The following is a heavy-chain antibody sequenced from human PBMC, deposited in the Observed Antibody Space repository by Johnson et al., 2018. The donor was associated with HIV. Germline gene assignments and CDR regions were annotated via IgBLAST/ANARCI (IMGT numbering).Heavy chain of an antibody. CDR1: GFTFSDHY. CDR3: ARDGTIEYGFDM. J-gene: IGHJ3*02. Sequence: QVHLVESGGGLVKPGGSLRLSCAVSGFTFSDHYMSWIRQAPGKGLEWVSYISSSSSSIYYADSVKGRFTISRDNAKNSLYLQMNSLRAEDTAVYYCARDGTIEYGFDMWGQGTTVTVSS. CDR2: ISSSSSSI. D-gene: IGHD1-1*01. V-gene: IGHV3-11*04.